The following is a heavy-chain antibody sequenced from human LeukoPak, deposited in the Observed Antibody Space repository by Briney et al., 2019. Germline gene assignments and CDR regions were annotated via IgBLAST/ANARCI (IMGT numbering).Heavy chain of an antibody. CDR2: INPDSGGT. Sequence: ASVKVSCKASGYTFTGYYMHWVRQAPGQGLEWMGWINPDSGGTNYGKNFQGRVTMTRDTSISMVYMEVNRLRSDDTAVYYCARVKERTKATIPDYFQHWGQGTLVTVSS. D-gene: IGHD4-17*01. CDR1: GYTFTGYY. V-gene: IGHV1-2*02. J-gene: IGHJ1*01. CDR3: ARVKERTKATIPDYFQH.